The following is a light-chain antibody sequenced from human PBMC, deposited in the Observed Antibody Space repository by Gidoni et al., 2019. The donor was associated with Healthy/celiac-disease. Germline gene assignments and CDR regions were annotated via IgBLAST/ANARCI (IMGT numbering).Light chain of an antibody. CDR3: QQYYSTPLT. CDR2: WAS. J-gene: IGKJ4*01. V-gene: IGKV4-1*01. CDR1: QRVLYSSNNKNY. Sequence: DIVMTQSPDSLAVSLGARATINCKSSQRVLYSSNNKNYLAWYQHKPGQPPKLLIYWASTRESVVPDRFSGSGSGTDFTLTISSLQAEDVAVYYCQQYYSTPLTFGGGTKVEIK.